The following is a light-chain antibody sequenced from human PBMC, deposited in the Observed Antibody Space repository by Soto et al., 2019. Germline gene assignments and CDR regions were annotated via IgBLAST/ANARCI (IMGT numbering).Light chain of an antibody. J-gene: IGKJ1*01. CDR1: QSVSSRF. V-gene: IGKV3-20*01. CDR2: GAS. CDR3: QQYHNWPPGT. Sequence: EIVLTQSPGTLSLSPGERATLSCRASQSVSSRFLAWYQQKPGQAPRLLMYGASSRATGIPDRFSGTGSGTDFTLTISRLEPEDFAVYYCQQYHNWPPGTFGQGTKVEIK.